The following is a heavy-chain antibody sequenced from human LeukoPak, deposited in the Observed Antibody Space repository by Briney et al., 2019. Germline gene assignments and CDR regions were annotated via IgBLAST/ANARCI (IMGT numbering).Heavy chain of an antibody. CDR1: GYTFTDHY. CDR3: ARGGEGQVVYYYYMDV. D-gene: IGHD1-1*01. Sequence: ASVKVSCKASGYTFTDHYLYWVRQAPGQGLEWMGWINVKSGATNYAQKFQGRVTMTRDTSISTAYMELSGLRSDDTAVYDCARGGEGQVVYYYYMDVWGRGTTVTVSS. V-gene: IGHV1-2*02. CDR2: INVKSGAT. J-gene: IGHJ6*03.